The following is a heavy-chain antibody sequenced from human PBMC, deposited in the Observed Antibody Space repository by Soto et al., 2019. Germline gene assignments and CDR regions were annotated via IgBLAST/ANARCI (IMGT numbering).Heavy chain of an antibody. D-gene: IGHD4-17*01. CDR1: GGSISSYY. J-gene: IGHJ6*02. CDR2: IYYSGST. Sequence: SETLSLTCTVSGGSISSYYWSWIRQPPGKGLEWIGYIYYSGSTNYNPSLKSRVTISVDTSKNQFSLKLSSVTAADTAVYYCARVKATVTYYYYYGMDVWGQGTTVTVS. CDR3: ARVKATVTYYYYYGMDV. V-gene: IGHV4-59*01.